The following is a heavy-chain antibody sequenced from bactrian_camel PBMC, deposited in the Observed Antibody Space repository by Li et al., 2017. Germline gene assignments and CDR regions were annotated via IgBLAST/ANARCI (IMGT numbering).Heavy chain of an antibody. V-gene: IGHV3S26*01. J-gene: IGHJ4*01. CDR1: GYTSRNSC. CDR2: IDTDHNT. Sequence: HVQLVESGGGSVQAGGSLRLSCAASGYTSRNSCMAWFRQAPGKEREGVATIDTDHNTRYADSVVGRFAISEDSAKNTLYLQMNNLKPEDTAVYYCAAKYPLYIYDCYSTSPAEIKHWGQGTQVTVS. D-gene: IGHD3*01. CDR3: AAKYPLYIYDCYSTSPAEIKH.